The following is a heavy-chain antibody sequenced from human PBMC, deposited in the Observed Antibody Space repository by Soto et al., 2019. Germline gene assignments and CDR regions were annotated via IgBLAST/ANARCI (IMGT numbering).Heavy chain of an antibody. CDR2: INPNSGGT. Sequence: GASVKVSCKASGYTFTSYAMHWVRQAPGQGLEWMGWINPNSGGTSYAQRFQGWVTMTRDTSITTAYMELSRLKSDDTAVYYCARAPDSSGYFDYWGQGTLVTVSS. CDR1: GYTFTSYA. J-gene: IGHJ4*02. V-gene: IGHV1-2*04. D-gene: IGHD3-22*01. CDR3: ARAPDSSGYFDY.